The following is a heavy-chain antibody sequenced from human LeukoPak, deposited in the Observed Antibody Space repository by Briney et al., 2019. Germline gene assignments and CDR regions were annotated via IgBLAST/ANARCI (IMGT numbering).Heavy chain of an antibody. J-gene: IGHJ3*02. CDR2: TSYDGSNK. V-gene: IGHV3-30-3*01. CDR1: GFTFSSYA. Sequence: PGRSLRLSCAASGFTFSSYAMHWVRQAPGKGLEWVAVTSYDGSNKYYADSVKGRFTISRDNSKNTLYLQMNSLRAEDTAVYYCARENYYDSSGYYYSGAFDIWGQGTMVTVSS. D-gene: IGHD3-22*01. CDR3: ARENYYDSSGYYYSGAFDI.